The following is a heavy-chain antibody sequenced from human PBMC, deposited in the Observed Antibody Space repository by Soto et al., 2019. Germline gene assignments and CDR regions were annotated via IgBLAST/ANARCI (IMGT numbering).Heavy chain of an antibody. CDR3: ASGIAVAFLFDY. CDR1: GYTFTGYY. CDR2: INPNSGGT. Sequence: ASVKVSCKASGYTFTGYYMHWVRQAPGQGLEWMGWINPNSGGTNYAQKFQGRVTMTRDTSISTTYMVLSRLRSDDTAVYYCASGIAVAFLFDYWGQGTLVTVSS. V-gene: IGHV1-2*02. D-gene: IGHD6-19*01. J-gene: IGHJ4*02.